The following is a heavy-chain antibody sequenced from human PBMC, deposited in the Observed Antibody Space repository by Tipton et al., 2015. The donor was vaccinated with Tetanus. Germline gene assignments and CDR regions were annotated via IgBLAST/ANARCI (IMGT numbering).Heavy chain of an antibody. J-gene: IGHJ4*02. V-gene: IGHV4-34*01. CDR3: ARHTNFWSGYYIVY. CDR1: GGSFSDYF. Sequence: TLSLTCSVYGGSFSDYFWSWIRQSPGKGPEWMGEINYTGTTRYNPSLKSRVTLSVDTSKNQFSLKLSSVTAADTAVYYCARHTNFWSGYYIVYWGQGTLVTVSS. CDR2: INYTGTT. D-gene: IGHD3-3*01.